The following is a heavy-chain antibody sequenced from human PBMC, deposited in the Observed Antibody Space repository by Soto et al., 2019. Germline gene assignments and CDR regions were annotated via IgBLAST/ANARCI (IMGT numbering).Heavy chain of an antibody. D-gene: IGHD2-15*01. V-gene: IGHV4-39*01. Sequence: QLQLQESGPGLVKPSETLSLTCTVSGGSISSSSYYWGWIRQPPGKGLEWIGSIYYSGNTFYNPSLTSRVTMSVDTSNNQFSLRLTSVTAADTAVYYCASPPPGYRATTPYSFDSWGQGTLVTVSS. J-gene: IGHJ4*02. CDR3: ASPPPGYRATTPYSFDS. CDR1: GGSISSSSYY. CDR2: IYYSGNT.